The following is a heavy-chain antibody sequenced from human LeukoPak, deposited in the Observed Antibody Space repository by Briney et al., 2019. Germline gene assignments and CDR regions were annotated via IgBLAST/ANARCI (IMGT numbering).Heavy chain of an antibody. CDR1: GYTFTSYY. CDR2: INPSGGST. D-gene: IGHD3-22*01. Sequence: GASVKVSCKASGYTFTSYYMHWVRQAPGQGLEWMGIINPSGGSTNYAQKFQGRVTITADKSTSTAYMELSSLRSEDTAVYYCARDPSITMIVVGPNWFDPWGQGTLVTVSS. V-gene: IGHV1-46*01. CDR3: ARDPSITMIVVGPNWFDP. J-gene: IGHJ5*02.